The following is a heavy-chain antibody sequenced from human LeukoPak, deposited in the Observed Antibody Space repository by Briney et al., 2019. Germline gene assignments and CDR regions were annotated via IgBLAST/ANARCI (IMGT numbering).Heavy chain of an antibody. CDR2: INPSGGST. CDR3: ARGVSSGYYSGDAFDI. V-gene: IGHV1-46*01. Sequence: GASVNVSCKASGYTFTSYYIHWVRQAPGQGLEWMGIINPSGGSTTYAQKFQGRVTMTRDTSTSTVYMELRSLRSDDTAVYYCARGVSSGYYSGDAFDIWGQGTMVTVSS. J-gene: IGHJ3*02. CDR1: GYTFTSYY. D-gene: IGHD3-22*01.